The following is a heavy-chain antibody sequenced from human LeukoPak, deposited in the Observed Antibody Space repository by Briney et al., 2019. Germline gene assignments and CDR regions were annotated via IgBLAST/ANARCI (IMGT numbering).Heavy chain of an antibody. J-gene: IGHJ5*02. V-gene: IGHV3-48*03. D-gene: IGHD3-10*01. CDR2: ISSSGSTI. CDR3: ARARSGSPALNWFDP. CDR1: GFPFSSYE. Sequence: GGSLRLSCAASGFPFSSYEMNWVRQAPGKGLEWVSYISSSGSTIYYADSVKGRFTISRDNAKNSLYLQMNSLRAEDTAVYYCARARSGSPALNWFDPWGQGTLVTVSS.